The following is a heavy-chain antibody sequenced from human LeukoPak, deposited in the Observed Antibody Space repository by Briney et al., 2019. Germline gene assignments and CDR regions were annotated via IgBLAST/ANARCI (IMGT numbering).Heavy chain of an antibody. V-gene: IGHV3-21*01. CDR1: TFTFSSYN. J-gene: IGHJ4*02. D-gene: IGHD1-26*01. Sequence: GGSLRLSCAASTFTFSSYNMNWVRQAPGEGLEWVSSISSSGTYIYYRDSVKGRFTISRDNAENSVYLQMNSLRVEDTAIYYCARDRGSYRPIDYWGQGTLVTVPS. CDR2: ISSSGTYI. CDR3: ARDRGSYRPIDY.